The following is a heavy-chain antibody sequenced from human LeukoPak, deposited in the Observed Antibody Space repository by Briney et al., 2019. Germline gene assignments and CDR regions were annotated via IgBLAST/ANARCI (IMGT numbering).Heavy chain of an antibody. CDR2: IYYSGST. CDR3: ARTTGYSSSWYANWFDP. CDR1: GGSISSYY. V-gene: IGHV4-59*12. J-gene: IGHJ5*02. Sequence: SETLSLTCTVSGGSISSYYWSWIRQPPGKGLEWIGYIYYSGSTNYNPSLKSRVTISVDTSKNQFSLKVSSVTAADTAVYYCARTTGYSSSWYANWFDPWGQGTLVTVSS. D-gene: IGHD6-13*01.